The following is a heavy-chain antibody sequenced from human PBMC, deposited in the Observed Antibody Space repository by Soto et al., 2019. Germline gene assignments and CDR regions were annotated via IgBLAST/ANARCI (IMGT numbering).Heavy chain of an antibody. Sequence: EVQLVESGGGLVQPGGSLKLSCAASGFTLSGFDIHWVRQASGEGLEWVGRIKTKVESYATELAASVKGRFTISRDDPKNTAYLEMNSLKTEDTAVYYCIRRYCSGGGCYSDFDYWGQGALVTVSS. CDR1: GFTLSGFD. D-gene: IGHD2-15*01. J-gene: IGHJ4*02. CDR3: IRRYCSGGGCYSDFDY. CDR2: IKTKVESYAT. V-gene: IGHV3-73*01.